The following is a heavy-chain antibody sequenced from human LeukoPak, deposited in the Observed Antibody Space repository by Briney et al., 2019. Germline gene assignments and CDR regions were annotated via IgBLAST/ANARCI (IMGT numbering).Heavy chain of an antibody. CDR3: AGMYYYDSSGYPDFDY. D-gene: IGHD3-22*01. CDR1: GFTFSSYS. Sequence: GGSLRLSCAASGFTFSSYSMNWVRQAPGKGLEWVSSISSSSSYIYYADSVKGRFTISRDNAKNSLYLQMNSLRAEDTAVYYCAGMYYYDSSGYPDFDYWGQGTLVTVSS. J-gene: IGHJ4*02. CDR2: ISSSSSYI. V-gene: IGHV3-21*01.